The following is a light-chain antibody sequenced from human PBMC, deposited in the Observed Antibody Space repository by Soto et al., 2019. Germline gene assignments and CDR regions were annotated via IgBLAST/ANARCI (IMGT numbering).Light chain of an antibody. V-gene: IGKV4-1*01. Sequence: DIVMTQSPDSLALSLGERATINCKSSQSVLYSSNNKNYLAWYQQKPGQPPKLLIYWASTRESGVPDRFTGSGSGTDFTLTISSLQAEDVAVYHCHQYYRTPITFGQGTRLEIK. CDR2: WAS. CDR1: QSVLYSSNNKNY. J-gene: IGKJ5*01. CDR3: HQYYRTPIT.